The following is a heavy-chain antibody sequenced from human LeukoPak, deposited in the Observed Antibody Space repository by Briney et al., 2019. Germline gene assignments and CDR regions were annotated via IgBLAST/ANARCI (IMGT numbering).Heavy chain of an antibody. J-gene: IGHJ6*02. V-gene: IGHV1-69*04. CDR3: ARVKITIFGVVISRMDV. CDR2: IIPILGIA. Sequence: ASVKVSCKASGGTFSSYAISWVRQAPGQGLEWMGRIIPILGIANYAQKFQGRVTITADKSTSTAYMELSSLRSEDTAVYYCARVKITIFGVVISRMDVWGQGTTVTVSS. CDR1: GGTFSSYA. D-gene: IGHD3-3*01.